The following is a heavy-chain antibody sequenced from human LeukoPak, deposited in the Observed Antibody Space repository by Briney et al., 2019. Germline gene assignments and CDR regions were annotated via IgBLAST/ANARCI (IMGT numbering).Heavy chain of an antibody. Sequence: GGSLRLSCAASGFTFSNYEMHWVRQAPGKGLEWVSYISSSGSDIYYADSVKGRFTISRDNSKNTLYLQMNSLRAEDTAVYYCAKEGKYCSSTSCYFVGYYYYYMDVWGKGTTVTISS. J-gene: IGHJ6*03. CDR3: AKEGKYCSSTSCYFVGYYYYYMDV. CDR1: GFTFSNYE. D-gene: IGHD2-2*01. CDR2: ISSSGSDI. V-gene: IGHV3-48*03.